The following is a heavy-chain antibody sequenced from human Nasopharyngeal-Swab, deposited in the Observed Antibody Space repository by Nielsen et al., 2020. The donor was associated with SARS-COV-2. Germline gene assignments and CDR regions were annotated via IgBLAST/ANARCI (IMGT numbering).Heavy chain of an antibody. D-gene: IGHD3-16*01. CDR3: ARVKIIMITFGGVAPLDY. V-gene: IGHV4-34*01. J-gene: IGHJ4*02. CDR2: INHSGST. CDR1: GGSFSGYY. Sequence: SETLSLTCAVYGGSFSGYYWSWIRQPPGKGLEWIGEINHSGSTNYNPSLKSRVTISVDTSKNQFSLKLSSETAADTAVYYCARVKIIMITFGGVAPLDYWGQGTLVTVSS.